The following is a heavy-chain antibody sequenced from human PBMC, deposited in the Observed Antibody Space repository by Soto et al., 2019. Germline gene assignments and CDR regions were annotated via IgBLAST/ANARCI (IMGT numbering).Heavy chain of an antibody. D-gene: IGHD3-3*01. CDR1: GFTFSSYE. CDR2: ISSSGSTI. Sequence: LRLSCAASGFTFSSYEMNWVRQAPGKGLEWVSYISSSGSTIYYADSVKGRFTISRDNAKNSLYLQMNSLRAEDTAVYYCARGDYDFWSGYSSGMDVWGQGTTVTVSS. CDR3: ARGDYDFWSGYSSGMDV. V-gene: IGHV3-48*03. J-gene: IGHJ6*02.